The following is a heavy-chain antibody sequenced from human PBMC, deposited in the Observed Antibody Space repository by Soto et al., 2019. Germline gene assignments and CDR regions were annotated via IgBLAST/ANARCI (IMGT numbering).Heavy chain of an antibody. CDR1: GGSISSGDYY. Sequence: SETLSLTCTVSGGSISSGDYYWGWIRQPPGKGLEWIGYIYYSGSTYYNPSLKSRVTISVDTSKNQFSLKLSSVTAADTAVYYCARGVYDILTGQLNWGQGTLVTVSS. J-gene: IGHJ4*02. CDR2: IYYSGST. V-gene: IGHV4-30-4*01. CDR3: ARGVYDILTGQLN. D-gene: IGHD3-9*01.